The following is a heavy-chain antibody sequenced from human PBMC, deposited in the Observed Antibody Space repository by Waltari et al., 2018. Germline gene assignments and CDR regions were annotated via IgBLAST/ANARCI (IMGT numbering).Heavy chain of an antibody. CDR1: GYSISSGYY. D-gene: IGHD4-17*01. CDR2: IYHSGST. J-gene: IGHJ6*03. V-gene: IGHV4-38-2*01. CDR3: ARAGGGDPFYYYYMDV. Sequence: QVQLRESGPGLVKPSETLSLTCAVSGYSISSGYYWGWIRQPPGKGLEWIGSIYHSGSTYYNPSLKSRVTISVDTSKNQFSLKLSSVTAADTAVYYCARAGGGDPFYYYYMDVWGKGTTVTVSS.